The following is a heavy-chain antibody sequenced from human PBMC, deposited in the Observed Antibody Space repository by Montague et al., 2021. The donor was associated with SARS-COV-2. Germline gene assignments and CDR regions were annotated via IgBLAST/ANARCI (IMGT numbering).Heavy chain of an antibody. Sequence: SETLSLTCTVSAGSISSNYFNWICMRQGKGMDLIGITYLDWSTDTNYNPSLKSRVTISVDTSKSQFTLSLISVTAADTAVYYCARGGGYSSSPFDFWGQGSLVSVSS. V-gene: IGHV4-59*01. J-gene: IGHJ4*02. CDR3: ARGGGYSSSPFDF. CDR1: AGSISSNY. D-gene: IGHD6-13*01. CDR2: TYLDWST.